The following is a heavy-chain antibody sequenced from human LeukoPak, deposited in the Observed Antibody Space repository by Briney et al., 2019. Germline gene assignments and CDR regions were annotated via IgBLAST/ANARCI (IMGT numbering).Heavy chain of an antibody. Sequence: GGSLRLSCAASGFTFGSFGMDWVRQAPGRGLEWVSYISSSGNAIYYAESVKGRFTISRDNARNSLYLQMDSLRVEDTAVYYCARAPLEIVGIDYWGQGTLVTVSS. CDR2: ISSSGNAI. CDR1: GFTFGSFG. D-gene: IGHD1-26*01. CDR3: ARAPLEIVGIDY. J-gene: IGHJ4*02. V-gene: IGHV3-48*01.